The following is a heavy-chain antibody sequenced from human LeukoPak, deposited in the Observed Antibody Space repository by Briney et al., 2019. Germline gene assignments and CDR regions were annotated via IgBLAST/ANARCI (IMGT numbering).Heavy chain of an antibody. CDR2: IYHSGST. J-gene: IGHJ4*02. Sequence: PSETLSLTCAVSGGSISSSNWWSWVRPPPGKGLEWIGGIYHSGSTNYNPSLKSRVTISVDKSKNQFSLKLSSVTAADTAVYYCARYSPSVPDYYGSGSYYFDYWGQGTLVTVSS. CDR3: ARYSPSVPDYYGSGSYYFDY. CDR1: GGSISSSNW. V-gene: IGHV4-4*02. D-gene: IGHD3-10*01.